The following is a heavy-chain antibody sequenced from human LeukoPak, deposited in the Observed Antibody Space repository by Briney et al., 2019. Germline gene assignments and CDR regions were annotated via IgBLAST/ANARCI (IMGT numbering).Heavy chain of an antibody. CDR2: ISAYNGNT. J-gene: IGHJ4*02. D-gene: IGHD6-19*01. CDR3: ARDDSSGWYLRFDY. V-gene: IGHV1-18*01. CDR1: GYTFTSYG. Sequence: ASVKVSCKASGYTFTSYGISWVRQAPGRGLEWMGWISAYNGNTNYAQKLQGRVTMTTDTSTSTAYMELRSLRSDDTAVYYCARDDSSGWYLRFDYWGQGTLVTVSS.